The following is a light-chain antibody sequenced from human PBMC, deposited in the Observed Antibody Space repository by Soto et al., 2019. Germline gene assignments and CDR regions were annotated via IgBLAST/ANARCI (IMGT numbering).Light chain of an antibody. J-gene: IGKJ4*01. V-gene: IGKV1-39*01. CDR3: QQYYSSPPA. CDR2: AAS. Sequence: EIQMTQSPSSLSASVGDRVTISCRASQSISSNLAWYQQKPGKAPKLLIYAASTVEIGVPARFSGSGSGTEFTLTISSLQPEDFAAYYCQQYYSSPPAFGGGTKVEIK. CDR1: QSISSN.